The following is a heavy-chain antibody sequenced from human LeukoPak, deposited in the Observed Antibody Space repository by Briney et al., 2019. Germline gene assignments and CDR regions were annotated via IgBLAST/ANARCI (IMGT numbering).Heavy chain of an antibody. CDR3: AKPDIVVVVAATGFDY. Sequence: GGSLRLSCAAPGFTFSSYAMSWVRQAPGKGLEWVSAISGSGGSTYYADSVKGRFTISRDNSKNTLYLQMNSLRAEDTAVYYCAKPDIVVVVAATGFDYWGQGTLVTVSS. V-gene: IGHV3-23*01. CDR2: ISGSGGST. CDR1: GFTFSSYA. J-gene: IGHJ4*02. D-gene: IGHD2-15*01.